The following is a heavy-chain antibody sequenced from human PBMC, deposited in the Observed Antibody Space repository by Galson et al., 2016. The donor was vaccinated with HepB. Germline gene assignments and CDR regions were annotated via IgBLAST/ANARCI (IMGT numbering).Heavy chain of an antibody. CDR3: ARGPDSSLYPRFGSYFDY. Sequence: ETLSLTCTVSGGSISSNNWWSWVRQTPGKGLEWIGEIYHTGGTNFNPSLKSRVTMSVDKSKNQISLNLSSVTAADTAIYFCARGPDSSLYPRFGSYFDYWGLGTLVAVSS. J-gene: IGHJ4*02. CDR1: GGSISSNNW. V-gene: IGHV4-4*01. D-gene: IGHD3-10*01. CDR2: IYHTGGT.